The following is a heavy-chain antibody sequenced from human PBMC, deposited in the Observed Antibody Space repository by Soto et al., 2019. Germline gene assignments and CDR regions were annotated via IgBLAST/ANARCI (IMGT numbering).Heavy chain of an antibody. CDR3: SRTGYSNGFYFYFDY. Sequence: ASVKVSCKASGYTFLHYALHWVRQAPGQRPEWMGLINPASGNTQYSQKFQGRFTITRDTSATTAYMELSSLRSEDTAVYFCSRTGYSNGFYFYFDYWAQGSLVTAPQ. D-gene: IGHD6-19*01. J-gene: IGHJ4*02. CDR2: INPASGNT. CDR1: GYTFLHYA. V-gene: IGHV1-3*01.